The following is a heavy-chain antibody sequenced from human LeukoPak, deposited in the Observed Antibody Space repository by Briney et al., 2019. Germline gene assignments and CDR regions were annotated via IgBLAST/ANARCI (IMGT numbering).Heavy chain of an antibody. V-gene: IGHV4-39*01. CDR1: GGSISSSSYY. CDR3: ARLSGELAFDY. D-gene: IGHD3-10*02. Sequence: PSETLSLTCTVSGGSISSSSYYWGWIRQPPGKGLEWIGSIYYSGSTYYNPSLKSRVTISVDTSKNQFSLKLSSVTAADPAVYYCARLSGELAFDYWGQGTLVTVSS. CDR2: IYYSGST. J-gene: IGHJ4*02.